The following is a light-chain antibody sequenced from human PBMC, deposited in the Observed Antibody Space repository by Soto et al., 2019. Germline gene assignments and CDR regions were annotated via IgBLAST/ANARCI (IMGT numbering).Light chain of an antibody. CDR1: QGISTW. CDR2: DAS. Sequence: DIQMTQSPSSLSASVGDRVTIPCRASQGISTWLAWYQQKPEKAPKTLIFDASNLQSGVPSRFSGSGSGTEFTLTISSLQPDDFATYYCQQYNSYRWTFGLGTKVDIK. J-gene: IGKJ1*01. CDR3: QQYNSYRWT. V-gene: IGKV1D-16*01.